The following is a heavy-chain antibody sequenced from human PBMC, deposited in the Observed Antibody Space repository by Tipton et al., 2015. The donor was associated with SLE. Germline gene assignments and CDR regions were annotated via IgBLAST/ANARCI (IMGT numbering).Heavy chain of an antibody. V-gene: IGHV4-59*12. CDR1: GGSISSYY. CDR3: ARDAIAAAGTSDLHFDY. D-gene: IGHD6-13*01. CDR2: IYYSGSS. J-gene: IGHJ4*02. Sequence: TLSLTCTVSGGSISSYYWSWIRQPPGKGLEWIGYIYYSGSSKYNPSLKSRVTISVDTSKNQFSLKLSSVTAADTAVYYCARDAIAAAGTSDLHFDYWGQGTPVTVPS.